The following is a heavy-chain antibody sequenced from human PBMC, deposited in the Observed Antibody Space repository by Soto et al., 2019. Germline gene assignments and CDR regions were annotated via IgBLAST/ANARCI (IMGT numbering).Heavy chain of an antibody. CDR3: ARGTWSRSSFYYYGMEV. CDR2: IIPIFGTA. J-gene: IGHJ6*04. V-gene: IGHV1-69*13. D-gene: IGHD6-6*01. Sequence: SVKVSCKASGGTFSSYAISWVRQAPGQGLEWMGGIIPIFGTANYAQKFQGRVTITADESTSTAYMELSSLRSEDTAVYYCARGTWSRSSFYYYGMEVWGNGTTGT. CDR1: GGTFSSYA.